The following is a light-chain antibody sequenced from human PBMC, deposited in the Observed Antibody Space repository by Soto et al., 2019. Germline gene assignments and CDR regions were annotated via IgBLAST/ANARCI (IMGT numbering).Light chain of an antibody. CDR2: EVS. CDR3: SSYTSSSIDYV. CDR1: SSDVGGYNY. Sequence: QSALTQPASVSGSPGQSITISCTGTSSDVGGYNYVSWYQQHPGKAPKLMIYEVSNRPSGVSNRFSGSKSGNTASLTISGLPAEDAAVYYSSSYTSSSIDYVFGTGTKLTVL. J-gene: IGLJ1*01. V-gene: IGLV2-14*01.